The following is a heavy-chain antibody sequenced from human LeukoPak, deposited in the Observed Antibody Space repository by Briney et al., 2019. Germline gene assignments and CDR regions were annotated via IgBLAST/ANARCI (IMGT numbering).Heavy chain of an antibody. CDR2: IYYRGNT. Sequence: PSQTLSLTCTVSGGSIRSGDFYWTWIRQPQGKGLEWIGYIYYRGNTYYNASLKSRLTISVDSSKSQFSLKLNSVTAADTAVYYCARGCPYTSRDGWLDPWGQGTLVTVSS. D-gene: IGHD2-2*02. J-gene: IGHJ5*02. V-gene: IGHV4-30-4*08. CDR1: GGSIRSGDFY. CDR3: ARGCPYTSRDGWLDP.